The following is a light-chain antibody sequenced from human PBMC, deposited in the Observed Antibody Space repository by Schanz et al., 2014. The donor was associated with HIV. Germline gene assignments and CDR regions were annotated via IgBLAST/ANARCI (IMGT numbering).Light chain of an antibody. J-gene: IGLJ2*01. CDR1: SSDVGGYNY. CDR3: CSYAGSSTHVV. Sequence: QSALTQPASVSGSPGQSITISCTGTSSDVGGYNYVSWYQQHPGKAPKLMIYEVTRRPSGLSSRFSGSKSGNTASLTISGLQAEDEADYYCCSYAGSSTHVVFGGGTKSPS. CDR2: EVT. V-gene: IGLV2-23*02.